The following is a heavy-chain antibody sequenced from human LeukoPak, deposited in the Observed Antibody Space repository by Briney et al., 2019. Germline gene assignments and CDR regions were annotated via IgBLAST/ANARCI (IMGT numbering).Heavy chain of an antibody. CDR1: GFTFSSYE. CDR2: ISSSGSTK. CDR3: ARSYSYGSGSYTKPIDY. D-gene: IGHD3-10*01. Sequence: GGSLRLSCAAPGFTFSSYEMNWVRQAPGKGLEWVSSISSSGSTKNYGDSVNGGFTTYRDNAKNSLYLQMNSMRAEDTAVYYCARSYSYGSGSYTKPIDYWGQGTLVTVSS. V-gene: IGHV3-48*03. J-gene: IGHJ4*02.